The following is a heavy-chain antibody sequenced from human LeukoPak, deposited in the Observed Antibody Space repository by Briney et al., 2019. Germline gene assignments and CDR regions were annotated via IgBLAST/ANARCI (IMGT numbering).Heavy chain of an antibody. Sequence: SETLSLTCAVYGGSFSGYYWSWIRQPPGKGLEWIGSIYHSGSTYYNPSLKSRVTISVDTSKNQFSLKLSSVTAADTAVYYCAVLMITFGGVIVDYFDYWGQGTLVTVSS. V-gene: IGHV4-34*01. D-gene: IGHD3-16*02. CDR1: GGSFSGYY. CDR3: AVLMITFGGVIVDYFDY. J-gene: IGHJ4*02. CDR2: IYHSGST.